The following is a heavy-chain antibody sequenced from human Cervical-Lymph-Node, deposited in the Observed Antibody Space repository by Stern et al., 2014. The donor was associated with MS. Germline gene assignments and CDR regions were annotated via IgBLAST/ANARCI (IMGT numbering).Heavy chain of an antibody. V-gene: IGHV2-5*02. CDR1: GFSLNTIGEG. Sequence: VTLRESGPTLVKPTQTLTLTCRVSGFSLNTIGEGVGWIRQAPGKALEWLALLYWDDDRRYSPSLKDRLTITKDTSKNLVVLKMTNMDPLDTATYYCAHSSLSVGVSFDYWGQGTLITVSS. J-gene: IGHJ4*02. D-gene: IGHD3-10*01. CDR3: AHSSLSVGVSFDY. CDR2: LYWDDDR.